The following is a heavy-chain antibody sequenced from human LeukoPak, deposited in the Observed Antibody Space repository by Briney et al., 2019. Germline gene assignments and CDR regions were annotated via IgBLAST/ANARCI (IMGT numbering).Heavy chain of an antibody. V-gene: IGHV3-30*02. J-gene: IGHJ4*02. CDR2: IRYDGSNK. D-gene: IGHD4-17*01. CDR3: AIMTTVTPHFDY. CDR1: GFTFSSYG. Sequence: GGSLRLSCAASGFTFSSYGMHRVRQAPGKGLEWVAFIRYDGSNKYYADSVKGRFTISRDNSKNTLYLQMNSLRAEDTAVYYCAIMTTVTPHFDYWGQGTLVTVSS.